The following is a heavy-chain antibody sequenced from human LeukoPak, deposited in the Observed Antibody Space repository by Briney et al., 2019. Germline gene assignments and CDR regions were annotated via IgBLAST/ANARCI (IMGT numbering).Heavy chain of an antibody. CDR1: GFTFSDYY. J-gene: IGHJ4*02. CDR3: ARDLDYGDYGGSPTTLFDY. V-gene: IGHV3-11*04. Sequence: GGSLRLSCAASGFTFSDYYMSWIRQAPGKGLEWVSYISSSGSTIYYADSVKGRFTISRDNSKNTLYLQMNSLRAEDTAVYYCARDLDYGDYGGSPTTLFDYWGQGTLVIVSS. D-gene: IGHD4-17*01. CDR2: ISSSGSTI.